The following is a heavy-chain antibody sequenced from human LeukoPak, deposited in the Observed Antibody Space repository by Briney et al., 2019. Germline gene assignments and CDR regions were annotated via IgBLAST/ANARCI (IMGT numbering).Heavy chain of an antibody. CDR1: GGSVSAVSRY. CDR3: ARLVCDACYPAGNWFDP. D-gene: IGHD2-21*02. Sequence: PSETLSLTCTVSGGSVSAVSRYWVWIRQSPGKGPEWIGNIYYTGSTHYNPSLKSRVFMSVDTSKNQFSLEVTSVTAADTAPYFCARLVCDACYPAGNWFDPWGQGTLVTVSS. CDR2: IYYTGST. J-gene: IGHJ5*02. V-gene: IGHV4-39*01.